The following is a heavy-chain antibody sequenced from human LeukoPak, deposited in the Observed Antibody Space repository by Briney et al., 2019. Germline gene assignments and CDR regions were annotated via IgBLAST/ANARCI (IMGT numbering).Heavy chain of an antibody. Sequence: GGSLRLSCSASGFTFSRYAMHWVRQAPGKGLECVSTISSHGGSTYYADSVKGRFTISRDNSKNTLYLQMSSLGAEDTAVYYCMKDLWEPYDYWGQGTLVTVSS. CDR2: ISSHGGST. D-gene: IGHD1-26*01. CDR1: GFTFSRYA. J-gene: IGHJ4*02. CDR3: MKDLWEPYDY. V-gene: IGHV3-64D*09.